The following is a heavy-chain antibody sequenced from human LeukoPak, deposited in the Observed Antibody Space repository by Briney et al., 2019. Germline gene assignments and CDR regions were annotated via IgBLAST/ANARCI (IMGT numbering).Heavy chain of an antibody. J-gene: IGHJ4*02. CDR3: ARATKYSSSWYDGKYYFDY. D-gene: IGHD6-13*01. V-gene: IGHV1-8*01. Sequence: ASVKVSCKASGYTFTSYDINWVRQATGQGLEWMGWMNPNSGNSGYAQKFQGRVTMTRNTSISTAYMELSSLRSEDTAVYYCARATKYSSSWYDGKYYFDYWGQGTLVTVSS. CDR1: GYTFTSYD. CDR2: MNPNSGNS.